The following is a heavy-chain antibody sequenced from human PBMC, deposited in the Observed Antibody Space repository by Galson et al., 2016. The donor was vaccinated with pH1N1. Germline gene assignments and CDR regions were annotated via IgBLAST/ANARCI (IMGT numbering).Heavy chain of an antibody. CDR2: IYLDDDK. CDR3: AHREVMITNAIDF. D-gene: IGHD3-16*01. Sequence: PALVKPTQTLTLTCTLSGFSIRSSGMGVVWIRQPPGKALEWLAVIYLDDDKRYSPSLKDRLIITKDTSKNHVVLTMTNMDPMDPATYYCAHREVMITNAIDFWGQVTMVTVSS. J-gene: IGHJ3*01. V-gene: IGHV2-5*02. CDR1: GFSIRSSGMG.